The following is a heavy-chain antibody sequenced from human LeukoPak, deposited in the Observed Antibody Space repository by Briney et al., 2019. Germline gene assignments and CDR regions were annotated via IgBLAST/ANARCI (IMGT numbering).Heavy chain of an antibody. CDR1: GYTFTSYD. Sequence: GASVKVSCKASGYTFTSYDINWVRQATGQGLEWMGWMNPNSGNTGYAQKFQGRVTITRNTSISTAYMELRSLRSDDTAVYYCAREGLRSIAARRGTRDYMDVWGKGTTVIVSS. D-gene: IGHD6-6*01. V-gene: IGHV1-8*03. CDR2: MNPNSGNT. J-gene: IGHJ6*03. CDR3: AREGLRSIAARRGTRDYMDV.